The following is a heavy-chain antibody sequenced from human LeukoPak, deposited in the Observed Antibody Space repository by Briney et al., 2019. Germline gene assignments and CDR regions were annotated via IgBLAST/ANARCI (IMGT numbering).Heavy chain of an antibody. D-gene: IGHD3-10*01. CDR1: GFTFRNAW. CDR3: TTDPDGSGSYSVPG. J-gene: IGHJ4*02. V-gene: IGHV3-15*01. CDR2: IKSKTDGGTT. Sequence: KLGGSLRLFRAASGFTFRNAWMSWVRQAPGKGLGLVGRIKSKTDGGTTDYAAPVKGRLTISRDDSKNTLYLQMNSLKTEDTAVYYCTTDPDGSGSYSVPGWGQGTLVTVSS.